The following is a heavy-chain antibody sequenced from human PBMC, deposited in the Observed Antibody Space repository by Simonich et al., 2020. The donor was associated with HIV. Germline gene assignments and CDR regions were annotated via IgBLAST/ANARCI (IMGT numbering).Heavy chain of an antibody. CDR3: TRDTFYYDTSGPFP. CDR1: EFTFTSYS. CDR2: IISTSSFI. J-gene: IGHJ5*02. V-gene: IGHV3-21*01. Sequence: EVHLVESGGGLVKPGGSLRLSCAASEFTFTSYSMNWVRQAPGKGLGWVSSIISTSSFINYADSGKGRFIIARDNAKNSLYLQMNSLRAEDTAVYYCTRDTFYYDTSGPFPWGPGTLVTVSS. D-gene: IGHD3-22*01.